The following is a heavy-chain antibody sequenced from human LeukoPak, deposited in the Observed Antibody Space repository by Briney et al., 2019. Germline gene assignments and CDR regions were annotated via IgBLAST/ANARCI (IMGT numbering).Heavy chain of an antibody. J-gene: IGHJ4*02. D-gene: IGHD2-8*01. CDR3: ARDHPYCTNGVCCDDY. CDR1: GYTFTGYY. CDR2: INPNSGGT. Sequence: ASVKVSRKASGYTFTGYYMHWVRQAPGQGLEWMGWINPNSGGTNYAQKFQGRVTLTWDTSISTAYMELSRLRSDDTAVYYCARDHPYCTNGVCCDDYWGQGTLVTVSS. V-gene: IGHV1-2*02.